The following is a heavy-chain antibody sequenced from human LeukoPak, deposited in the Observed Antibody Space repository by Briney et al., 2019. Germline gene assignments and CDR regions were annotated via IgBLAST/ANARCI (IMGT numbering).Heavy chain of an antibody. V-gene: IGHV4-59*01. CDR3: ARGVWYYYDSSGYWPYFDY. D-gene: IGHD3-22*01. CDR1: GGSISSYY. Sequence: SETLSLTCTVSGGSISSYYWSWIRQPPGKGLEWIGYIYYSGSTNYNPSLKSRVTTSVDTSKNQFSLKLSSVTAADTAVYYCARGVWYYYDSSGYWPYFDYWGQGTLVTVSS. CDR2: IYYSGST. J-gene: IGHJ4*02.